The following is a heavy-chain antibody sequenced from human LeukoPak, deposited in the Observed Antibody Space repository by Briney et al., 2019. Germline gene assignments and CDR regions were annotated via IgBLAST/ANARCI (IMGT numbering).Heavy chain of an antibody. D-gene: IGHD5-18*01. J-gene: IGHJ5*02. Sequence: ASQTLSLTCTVSGGSISSGGYYWSWIRQPPGKGLEWIGYIYHSGSTYYNPSLKSRVTISVDRSKNQFSLKLSSVTAADTAVYYCARDWVDTAGNWFDPWGQGTLVTVSS. CDR3: ARDWVDTAGNWFDP. CDR2: IYHSGST. V-gene: IGHV4-30-2*01. CDR1: GGSISSGGYY.